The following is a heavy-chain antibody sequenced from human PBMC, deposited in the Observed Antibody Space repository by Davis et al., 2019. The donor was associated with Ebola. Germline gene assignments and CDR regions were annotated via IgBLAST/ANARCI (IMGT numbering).Heavy chain of an antibody. CDR2: IYPNDSDT. J-gene: IGHJ5*02. D-gene: IGHD1-26*01. V-gene: IGHV5-51*01. Sequence: PGGSLRLSCQTSGYSFATYWIGWVRQRPGKGLEWMGIIYPNDSDTIYNPSFQGQVTTSVDKSLSTAYLQWTSLKASDTAIYYCARHLGRGSWIDLWGQGALVTVSS. CDR3: ARHLGRGSWIDL. CDR1: GYSFATYW.